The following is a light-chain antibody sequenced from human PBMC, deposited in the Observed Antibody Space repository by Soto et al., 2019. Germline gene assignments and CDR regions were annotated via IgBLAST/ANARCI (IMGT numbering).Light chain of an antibody. CDR1: QSVSSSY. CDR2: GAS. J-gene: IGKJ2*01. CDR3: QQYGSSLHT. Sequence: EIVLTQSPGTLSLSPGERATLSCRASQSVSSSYLAWYQQKPGQAPRLLIYGASSRATGIPDRFSGSGSGTDFPLTISRLEPEDFAVYYCQQYGSSLHTFGQGTKLEIK. V-gene: IGKV3-20*01.